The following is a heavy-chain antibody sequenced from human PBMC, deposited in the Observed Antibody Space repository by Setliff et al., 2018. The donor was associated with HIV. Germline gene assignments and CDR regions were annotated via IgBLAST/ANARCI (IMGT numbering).Heavy chain of an antibody. CDR1: GFTLSGSA. Sequence: GSLRLSCSASGFTLSGSALHWVRQASGKGLEWVGRVKTKSNGYETAYGESVKGRFIIYRDDSQNTAYLQMTSLKTEDTAVYFCATSPDGDCATTNCANWFDPWGQGTLVTVSS. J-gene: IGHJ5*02. V-gene: IGHV3-73*01. CDR2: VKTKSNGYET. D-gene: IGHD4-17*01. CDR3: ATSPDGDCATTNCANWFDP.